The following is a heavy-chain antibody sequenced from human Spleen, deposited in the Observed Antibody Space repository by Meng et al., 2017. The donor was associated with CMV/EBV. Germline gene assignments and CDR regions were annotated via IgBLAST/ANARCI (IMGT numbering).Heavy chain of an antibody. CDR3: AKDLATHAYYYYGMDV. J-gene: IGHJ6*02. D-gene: IGHD2-15*01. Sequence: ASVKVSCKASGYTFSRYGISWVRQAPGQGLEWLGWVGGCDGDTNYAPELQGRVTMTTDTATNTAYMELRSLRSDDTAVYYCAKDLATHAYYYYGMDVWGQGTTVTVSS. V-gene: IGHV1-18*01. CDR1: GYTFSRYG. CDR2: VGGCDGDT.